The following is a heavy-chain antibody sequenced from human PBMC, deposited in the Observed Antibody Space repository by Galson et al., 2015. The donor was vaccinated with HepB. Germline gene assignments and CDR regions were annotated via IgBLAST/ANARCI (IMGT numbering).Heavy chain of an antibody. CDR3: ARGLQWRGYNWFDP. CDR1: GGSFSGYY. D-gene: IGHD6-19*01. V-gene: IGHV4-34*01. CDR2: INHSGST. J-gene: IGHJ5*02. Sequence: ETLSLTCAVYGGSFSGYYWSWIRQPPGKGLEWIGEINHSGSTNYNPSLKSRVTISVDTSKNQFSLKLSSVTAADTAVYYCARGLQWRGYNWFDPWGQGTLVTVSS.